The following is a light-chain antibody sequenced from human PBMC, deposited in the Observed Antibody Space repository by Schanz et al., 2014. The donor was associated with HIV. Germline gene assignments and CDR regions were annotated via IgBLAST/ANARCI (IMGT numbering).Light chain of an antibody. CDR3: QQYGGSPT. CDR2: GAS. V-gene: IGKV3-20*01. Sequence: EIVLTQSPGTLSLSPGERATLSCRASESVSSRYLAWYQQRPAQPPRVLLYGASSRAAGIPDRFSGSGSGSAFTLIISRLEPADIAVYYCQQYGGSPTFGQGTKVEIK. CDR1: ESVSSRY. J-gene: IGKJ1*01.